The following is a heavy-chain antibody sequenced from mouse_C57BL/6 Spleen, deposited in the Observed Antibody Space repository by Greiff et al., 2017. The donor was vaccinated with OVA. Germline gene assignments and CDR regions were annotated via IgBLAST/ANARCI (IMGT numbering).Heavy chain of an antibody. CDR3: ARDPPYGDY. J-gene: IGHJ4*01. CDR2: INYDGSST. D-gene: IGHD2-10*02. CDR1: GFTFSDYY. V-gene: IGHV5-16*01. Sequence: EVMLVESEGGLVQPGSSMKLSCTASGFTFSDYYMAWVRQVPEKGLEWVANINYDGSSTYYLDSLKSRFIISRDNAKNILYLQMSSLKSEDTATYYCARDPPYGDYWGQGTSVTVSS.